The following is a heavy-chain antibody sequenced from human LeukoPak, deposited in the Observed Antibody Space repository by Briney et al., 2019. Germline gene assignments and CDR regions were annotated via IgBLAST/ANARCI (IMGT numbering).Heavy chain of an antibody. CDR2: IWYDGSNK. CDR1: GFTFSSYG. D-gene: IGHD2-2*01. Sequence: PGRSLRISCAASGFTFSSYGMHWVRQAPGKGLEWVAVIWYDGSNKYYADSVKGRFTISRDNSKNTLYLQMNSLRAEDTAVYYCARHCRRYCSSTSCSCFDYWGQGTLVTVSS. J-gene: IGHJ4*02. V-gene: IGHV3-33*01. CDR3: ARHCRRYCSSTSCSCFDY.